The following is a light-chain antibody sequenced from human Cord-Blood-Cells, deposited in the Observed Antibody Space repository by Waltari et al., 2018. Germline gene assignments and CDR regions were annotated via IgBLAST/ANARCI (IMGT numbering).Light chain of an antibody. CDR3: CSYAGSSTVV. V-gene: IGLV2-23*01. J-gene: IGLJ2*01. CDR1: SSDVGSYNL. Sequence: QSALTQPASVSGSPGQSITISCTGTSSDVGSYNLVSWYQQHPGKAPKLMIYEGSKRPSGVSNRFPGSKSGNTASLTISGLQAEDEADYYCCSYAGSSTVVFGGGTKLTVI. CDR2: EGS.